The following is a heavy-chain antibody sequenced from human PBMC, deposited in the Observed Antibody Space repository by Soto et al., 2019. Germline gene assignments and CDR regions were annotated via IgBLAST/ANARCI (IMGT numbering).Heavy chain of an antibody. Sequence: EVQLVESGGGLVQPGGSLRLSCAASGFTFSTYWMSWVRQTPGKGLEWVANINEDGSEGYYVDSVKGRFTISRDNAKNSLYLQRNRLRGEYTAVYYCARVWLLDYWGQGTLVTVSS. CDR1: GFTFSTYW. CDR2: INEDGSEG. CDR3: ARVWLLDY. D-gene: IGHD2-21*01. V-gene: IGHV3-7*05. J-gene: IGHJ4*02.